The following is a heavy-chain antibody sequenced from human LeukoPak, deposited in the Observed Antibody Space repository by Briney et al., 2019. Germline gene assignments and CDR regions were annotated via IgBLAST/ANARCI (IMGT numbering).Heavy chain of an antibody. CDR3: ARDSRFGDYFDY. Sequence: GGSLGLSCAASGFTFSSYSMNWVDQAPGKGLEWVSYISSSGSTIYYADSVKGRFTISRDNAKNSLYLQMNSLRAEDTAVYYCARDSRFGDYFDYWGQGTLVTVSS. J-gene: IGHJ4*02. CDR2: ISSSGSTI. D-gene: IGHD3-10*01. CDR1: GFTFSSYS. V-gene: IGHV3-48*04.